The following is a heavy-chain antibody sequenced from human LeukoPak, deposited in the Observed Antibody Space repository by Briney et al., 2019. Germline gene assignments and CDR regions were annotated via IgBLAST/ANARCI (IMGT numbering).Heavy chain of an antibody. J-gene: IGHJ6*04. CDR3: AKDGHQYYYYGMDV. V-gene: IGHV3-30*18. Sequence: GGSLRLSCAASGFTFSSYGMHWVRQAPGKGLEWVAVISYDGSNKYYADSVKGRFTISRDNSKNTLSLQMNSLRAEDTAVYYCAKDGHQYYYYGMDVWGKGTTVTVSS. CDR1: GFTFSSYG. CDR2: ISYDGSNK.